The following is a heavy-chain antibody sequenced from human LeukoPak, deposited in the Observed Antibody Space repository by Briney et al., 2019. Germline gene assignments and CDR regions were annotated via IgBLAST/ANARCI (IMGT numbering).Heavy chain of an antibody. D-gene: IGHD1-1*01. V-gene: IGHV3-66*01. CDR2: IYSGGST. CDR3: ARDQLDNDVFDI. CDR1: GFTVSSNY. J-gene: IGHJ3*02. Sequence: GGSLRLSCAASGFTVSSNYMSWVRQAPGKGLEWVSVIYSGGSTSYANSVKGRFTISRDNSKNSLYLQMNSLRAEDTAVYYCARDQLDNDVFDIWGQGTMVTVSS.